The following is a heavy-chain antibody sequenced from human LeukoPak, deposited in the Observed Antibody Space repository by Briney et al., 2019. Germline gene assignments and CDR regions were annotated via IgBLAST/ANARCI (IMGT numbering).Heavy chain of an antibody. V-gene: IGHV1-24*01. D-gene: IGHD6-19*01. CDR1: GYTLTELS. CDR2: FDPADGET. CDR3: ATDVRGGSSGWYGGYYYYYGMDV. Sequence: GASVKVSCKVSGYTLTELSMHWVRQAPGKGLEWMGGFDPADGETIYAQKFQGRVTMTEDTSTDTAYMELSSLRSEDTAVYYCATDVRGGSSGWYGGYYYYYGMDVWGKGTTVTVSS. J-gene: IGHJ6*04.